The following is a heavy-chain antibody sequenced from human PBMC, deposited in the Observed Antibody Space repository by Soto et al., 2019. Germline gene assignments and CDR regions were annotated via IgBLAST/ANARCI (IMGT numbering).Heavy chain of an antibody. CDR3: ATAMATAVYFQH. J-gene: IGHJ1*01. Sequence: GLCLRLSCAAAVFTFSSYAMSWVLQAPGKGLDWFSAISGSGGSTYYADSVKGRFTISRDNSKNTLYLQMNSLRAEDTAVYYCATAMATAVYFQHWGQGTLVTVSS. D-gene: IGHD5-18*01. V-gene: IGHV3-23*01. CDR1: VFTFSSYA. CDR2: ISGSGGST.